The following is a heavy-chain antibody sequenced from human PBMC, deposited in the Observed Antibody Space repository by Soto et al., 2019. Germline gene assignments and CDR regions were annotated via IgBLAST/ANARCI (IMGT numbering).Heavy chain of an antibody. CDR3: AHRRTYGDYGPGAFDI. V-gene: IGHV2-5*02. J-gene: IGHJ3*02. Sequence: QITLKESGPTLVKPTQTLTLTCTFSGFSLSTSGVGVGWIRQPPGKALEWLALIYWDDDKRHSPSLKSRLTNTKDTPKNQVVLIKTNMDTMDTATYYCAHRRTYGDYGPGAFDIWVQGTMVTVSS. D-gene: IGHD4-17*01. CDR2: IYWDDDK. CDR1: GFSLSTSGVG.